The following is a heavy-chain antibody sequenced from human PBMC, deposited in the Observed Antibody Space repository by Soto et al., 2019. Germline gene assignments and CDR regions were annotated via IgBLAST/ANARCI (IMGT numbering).Heavy chain of an antibody. D-gene: IGHD1-26*01. Sequence: GGSLRLSCAASGFTFSSYAMHWVRQAPGNGLEWVAVISYDGSNKYYADSVKGRFTISRDNSKNTLYLQMNSLRAEDTAVYYCARERATQWELLASPIDYWGQGTLVTVSS. J-gene: IGHJ4*02. CDR1: GFTFSSYA. CDR3: ARERATQWELLASPIDY. V-gene: IGHV3-30-3*01. CDR2: ISYDGSNK.